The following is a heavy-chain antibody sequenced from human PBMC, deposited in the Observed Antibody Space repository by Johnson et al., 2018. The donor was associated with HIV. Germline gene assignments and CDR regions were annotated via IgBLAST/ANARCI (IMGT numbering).Heavy chain of an antibody. V-gene: IGHV3-66*01. Sequence: VQLVESGGGLVQPGGSLRLSCAASGFTVSSNYMSWVRQAPGKGLEWVSLIYSDGSTYYADSVKGRFTISRDNSKNMVYLQMNSLRAEDTAVYYCAKERGSSGGFDFWGQGTRVTVSS. CDR3: AKERGSSGGFDF. J-gene: IGHJ3*01. D-gene: IGHD2-15*01. CDR2: IYSDGST. CDR1: GFTVSSNY.